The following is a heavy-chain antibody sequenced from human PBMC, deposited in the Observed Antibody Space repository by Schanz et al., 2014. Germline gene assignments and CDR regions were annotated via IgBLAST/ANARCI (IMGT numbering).Heavy chain of an antibody. V-gene: IGHV3-74*01. D-gene: IGHD2-15*01. J-gene: IGHJ6*02. CDR2: IYMDGSGR. CDR1: GFTFSRYW. CDR3: ARDNRQCSGPCSGGSCHPCGMDV. Sequence: EVQLVQSGGGLVQPGGSLRLSCAASGFTFSRYWMQWVRQAPGKGLVWVSRIYMDGSGRDYGDSVKGRFTVSRDNAKNPLYLQMDRLRAEDTAVYYCARDNRQCSGPCSGGSCHPCGMDVWGQGTTVIVSS.